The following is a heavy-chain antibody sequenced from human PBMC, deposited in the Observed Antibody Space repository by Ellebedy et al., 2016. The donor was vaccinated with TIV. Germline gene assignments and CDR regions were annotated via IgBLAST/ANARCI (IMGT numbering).Heavy chain of an antibody. CDR3: ARGGYGGYDSVDALDI. V-gene: IGHV4-59*08. Sequence: SETLSLTCTVSGGSISSYYWSWIRQPPGKGLEWIGYIYYSGSTNYNPSLKSRVTISVDTSKNQFSLKLSSVTAADTAVYYCARGGYGGYDSVDALDIWGQGTMVTVSS. CDR2: IYYSGST. CDR1: GGSISSYY. D-gene: IGHD5-12*01. J-gene: IGHJ3*02.